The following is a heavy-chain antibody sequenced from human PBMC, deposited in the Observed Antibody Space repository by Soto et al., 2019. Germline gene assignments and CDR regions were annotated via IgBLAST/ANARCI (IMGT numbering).Heavy chain of an antibody. CDR1: GFTFSAYG. CDR2: ISHDGSIA. D-gene: IGHD1-26*01. CDR3: ASSGSYQPFDY. V-gene: IGHV3-30*03. J-gene: IGHJ4*02. Sequence: GGSLRLSCAASGFTFSAYGMHWVRQAPGKGLEWVSVISHDGSIAYYADSVKGRFTISRDNSKNTLYLQMNSLRAEDTAVYYCASSGSYQPFDYWGLGTLVTVSS.